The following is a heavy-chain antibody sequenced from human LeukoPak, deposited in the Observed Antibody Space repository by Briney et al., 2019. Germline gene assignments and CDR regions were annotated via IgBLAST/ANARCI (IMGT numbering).Heavy chain of an antibody. J-gene: IGHJ4*02. V-gene: IGHV4-39*01. CDR3: ARQGMEGRRDY. D-gene: IGHD1-1*01. Sequence: SETLSLTCTVSGGSISSSSYYWGWIRQPPGKGLEWIGSIYYSGSTYYNPSLKSRVTISVDTSKNQFSLKLSSVTAADTAVYYCARQGMEGRRDYWAREPWSPSPQ. CDR2: IYYSGST. CDR1: GGSISSSSYY.